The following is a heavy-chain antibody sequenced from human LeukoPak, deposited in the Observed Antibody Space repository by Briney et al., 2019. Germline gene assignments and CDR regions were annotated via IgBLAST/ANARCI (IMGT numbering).Heavy chain of an antibody. J-gene: IGHJ4*02. CDR2: ISSSSSYI. Sequence: GGSLRLSCAASGFTFSSYSMNWVRQAPGKGLEWVSSISSSSSYIYYADSVKGRFTISRDNAKNSLYLRMNSLRAEDTAVYYCARARDFDWLSEFDYWGQGTLVTVSS. V-gene: IGHV3-21*01. CDR1: GFTFSSYS. CDR3: ARARDFDWLSEFDY. D-gene: IGHD3-9*01.